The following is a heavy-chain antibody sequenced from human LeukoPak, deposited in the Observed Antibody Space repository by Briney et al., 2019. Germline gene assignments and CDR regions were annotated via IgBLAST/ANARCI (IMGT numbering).Heavy chain of an antibody. J-gene: IGHJ4*02. D-gene: IGHD6-19*01. V-gene: IGHV3-23*01. CDR3: AKDLTGYSSGWYDY. CDR2: ISGSGGST. Sequence: GGSLRLSCAASGFTFSDYYMSWIRQAPGKGLEWVSAISGSGGSTYYADSVKGRFTISRDNSKNTLYLQMNSLRAEDTAVYYCAKDLTGYSSGWYDYWGQGTLVTVSS. CDR1: GFTFSDYY.